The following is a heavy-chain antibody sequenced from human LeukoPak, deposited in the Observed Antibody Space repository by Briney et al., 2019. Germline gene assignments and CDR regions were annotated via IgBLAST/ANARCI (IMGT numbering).Heavy chain of an antibody. CDR3: ARGGYGHNMDV. J-gene: IGHJ6*03. CDR2: IKNAGIDT. Sequence: PGGSLRLSCVGSGFTFSNYYMYWVRQAPGKGLVWVSRIKNAGIDTIYADSVKGRFTVSRDNAKNTVYLQMSSLRAEDTAVYYCARGGYGHNMDVWGEGTTVTVSS. CDR1: GFTFSNYY. V-gene: IGHV3-74*01. D-gene: IGHD3-10*01.